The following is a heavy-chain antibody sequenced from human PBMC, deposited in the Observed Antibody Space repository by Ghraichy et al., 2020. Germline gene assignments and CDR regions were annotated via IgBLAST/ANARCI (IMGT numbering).Heavy chain of an antibody. CDR1: GFSVSDWN. CDR3: ARGGWGTGYVDY. CDR2: IRGSSNTV. Sequence: GGSLRLSCAASGFSVSDWNINWVRQAPGKGLEWISYIRGSSNTVYYADSVQGRFTVSRDTAKNSFFLEMSSLRDEDTSVYYCARGGWGTGYVDYWGQGALVTVSS. J-gene: IGHJ4*02. V-gene: IGHV3-48*02. D-gene: IGHD1/OR15-1a*01.